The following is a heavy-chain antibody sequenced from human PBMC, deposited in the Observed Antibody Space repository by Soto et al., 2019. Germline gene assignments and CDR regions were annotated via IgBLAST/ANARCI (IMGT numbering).Heavy chain of an antibody. CDR3: AKDTLRQTVTTLDY. Sequence: QVQLVESGGGVVQPGRSLRLSCAASGFTFSSYGMHWVRQAPGKGLAWVAVISYDGSNNYYADSLKGRFTISRDNSNNTLYLQMNSLRAEDTAVYYCAKDTLRQTVTTLDYWGQGTLVTVSS. CDR2: ISYDGSNN. CDR1: GFTFSSYG. V-gene: IGHV3-30*18. J-gene: IGHJ4*02. D-gene: IGHD4-17*01.